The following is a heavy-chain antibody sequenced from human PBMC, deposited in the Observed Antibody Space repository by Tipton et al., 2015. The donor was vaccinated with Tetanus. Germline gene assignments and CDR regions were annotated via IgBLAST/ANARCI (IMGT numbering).Heavy chain of an antibody. CDR2: NNHDGRT. V-gene: IGHV4-34*01. CDR3: ARGLGSMLAPGGSIDS. Sequence: TLSLTCVVYGGSFGHYYWTWIRQPPGKGLEGIGENNHDGRTTYTSPLKSRVTILVDTAKKQFSLTVASVTAADTAVYYCARGLGSMLAPGGSIDSWGQGTLVTVSS. D-gene: IGHD2-8*01. J-gene: IGHJ5*01. CDR1: GGSFGHYY.